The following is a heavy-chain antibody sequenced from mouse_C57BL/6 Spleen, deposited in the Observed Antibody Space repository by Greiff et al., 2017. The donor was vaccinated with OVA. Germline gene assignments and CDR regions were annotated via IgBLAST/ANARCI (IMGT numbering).Heavy chain of an antibody. Sequence: VQLQQPGAELVKPGASVKMSCKASGYTFTSYWITWVKQRPGQGLEWIGDIYPGSGSTNYNEKFKSKATLTVDTSSSTAYMQLSSLTSEDSAVYYCARVGYYYGSSYLFDYWGQGTTLTVSS. CDR2: IYPGSGST. V-gene: IGHV1-55*01. CDR3: ARVGYYYGSSYLFDY. CDR1: GYTFTSYW. D-gene: IGHD1-1*01. J-gene: IGHJ2*01.